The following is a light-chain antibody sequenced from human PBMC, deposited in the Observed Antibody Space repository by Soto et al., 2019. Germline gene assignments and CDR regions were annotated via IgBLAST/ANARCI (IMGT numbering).Light chain of an antibody. Sequence: EVVLTQSPGTLSLSPGDRATLSCRASETVTGKYVAWYQQTAGQATRLLIVAASNGATGIPDRFSGSGSGTDFTLTISRLEPEDFAVYYCQQYASSPTFGQGTRLEVK. CDR3: QQYASSPT. V-gene: IGKV3-20*01. CDR1: ETVTGKY. CDR2: AAS. J-gene: IGKJ5*01.